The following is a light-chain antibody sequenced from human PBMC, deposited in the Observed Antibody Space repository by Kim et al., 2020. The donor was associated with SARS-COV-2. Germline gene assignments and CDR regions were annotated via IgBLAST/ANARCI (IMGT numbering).Light chain of an antibody. V-gene: IGLV3-9*01. CDR1: NIGSKN. Sequence: SVALGQTASISGGGINIGSKNVHWYQQKPGQAPVLVIYNDGNRPFGIPERFSGSNSGNTATLTISRAQAGDEADYYCQMWDSIVVFGGGTQLTVL. CDR3: QMWDSIVV. J-gene: IGLJ2*01. CDR2: NDG.